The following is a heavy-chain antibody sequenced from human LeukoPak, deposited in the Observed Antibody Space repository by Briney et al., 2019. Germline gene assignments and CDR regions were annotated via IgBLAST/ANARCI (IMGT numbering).Heavy chain of an antibody. CDR1: GGSFSGYY. D-gene: IGHD1-26*01. V-gene: IGHV4-34*01. J-gene: IGHJ4*02. CDR3: ARSQSQSGSYRYYFTY. Sequence: SETLSLTCAVYGGSFSGYYWSWIRQPPGKGLEWIGEINHSGSTNYNPSLKSRVTISVDTSKNQFSLKLSSVTAADTAVYYCARSQSQSGSYRYYFTYWGQGTLVTVSS. CDR2: INHSGST.